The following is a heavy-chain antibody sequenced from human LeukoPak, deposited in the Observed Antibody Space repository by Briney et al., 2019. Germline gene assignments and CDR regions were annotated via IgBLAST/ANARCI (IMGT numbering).Heavy chain of an antibody. J-gene: IGHJ1*01. Sequence: GASVKVSCKASGGTFSSYAISWVRQAPGQGLEWMGGIIPIFGTANYAQKFQGRVTITADESMSTAYMELGSLRSEDTAVYYCASTLYYYDSSGYCYGYFQHWGQGTLVTVSS. CDR3: ASTLYYYDSSGYCYGYFQH. CDR2: IIPIFGTA. D-gene: IGHD3-22*01. CDR1: GGTFSSYA. V-gene: IGHV1-69*13.